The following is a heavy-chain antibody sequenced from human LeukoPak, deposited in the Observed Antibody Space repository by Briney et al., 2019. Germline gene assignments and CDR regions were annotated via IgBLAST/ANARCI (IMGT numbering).Heavy chain of an antibody. CDR2: IKQDGSEK. V-gene: IGHV3-7*01. CDR3: ARDSAQYSGYDCFDY. D-gene: IGHD5-12*01. CDR1: GFTFSTYW. J-gene: IGHJ4*02. Sequence: GGSLRLSCAASGFTFSTYWMSWVRQAPGKGLEWVANIKQDGSEKYYVDSVKGRFTISRDNAKNSLYQQMNSLRAEDTAVYYCARDSAQYSGYDCFDYWGQGTLVTVSS.